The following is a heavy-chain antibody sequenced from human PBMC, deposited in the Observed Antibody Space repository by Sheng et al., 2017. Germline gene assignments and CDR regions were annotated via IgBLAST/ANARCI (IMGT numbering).Heavy chain of an antibody. CDR1: IQFQYHL. J-gene: IGHJ6*02. V-gene: IGHV3-15*01. D-gene: IGHD1-26*01. CDR3: TTDQVGFGMDV. CDR2: IKSETDGGTT. Sequence: EVRLVESGGGLIKPGGSLRRLLCSLWIQFQYHLDELGPPGSRKGVEWVGRIKSETDGGTTDYAAPLKGRFTISRDNSKDMLFLQMNSLKTEDSAVYYCTTDQVGFGMDVWGRGTTVIVSS.